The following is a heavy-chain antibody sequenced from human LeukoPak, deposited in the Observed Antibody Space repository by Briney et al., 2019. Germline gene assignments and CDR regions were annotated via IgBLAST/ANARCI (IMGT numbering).Heavy chain of an antibody. J-gene: IGHJ4*02. Sequence: SETLSLTCTVSGGSISSYYWSWIRQPPGKGLEWIGYIYYSGSTYYNPSLKSRVTISVDTSKNQFSLKLSSVTAADTAVYYCARRLSGPLDYWGQGTLVTVSS. CDR3: ARRLSGPLDY. D-gene: IGHD3-16*01. V-gene: IGHV4-59*04. CDR1: GGSISSYY. CDR2: IYYSGST.